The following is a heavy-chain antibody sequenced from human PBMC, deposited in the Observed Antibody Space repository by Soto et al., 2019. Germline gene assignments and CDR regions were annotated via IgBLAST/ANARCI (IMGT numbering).Heavy chain of an antibody. Sequence: QVQLVQSGAEVKKPGASVKVSCEASGYTFTSYAMHWVRQAPGQRLEWMGWINAGNGNTKYSQKFQGRVTITRDTSASTAYMELSSLRSEDTAVYYCACGGYSGYDAAEGEYYYYMDVWGKGTTVTVSS. D-gene: IGHD5-12*01. CDR3: ACGGYSGYDAAEGEYYYYMDV. CDR1: GYTFTSYA. V-gene: IGHV1-3*01. J-gene: IGHJ6*03. CDR2: INAGNGNT.